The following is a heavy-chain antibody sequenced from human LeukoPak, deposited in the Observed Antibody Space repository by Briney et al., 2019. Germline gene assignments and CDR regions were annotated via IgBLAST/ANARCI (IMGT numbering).Heavy chain of an antibody. CDR1: GFTVSNNS. J-gene: IGHJ4*02. CDR2: IYSGGGT. D-gene: IGHD1-26*01. Sequence: GGSLRLSCAAPGFTVSNNSMTWVRQAPGKGLEWVSAIYSGGGTFYADSVKGRFTISRDSSKNTLYLQMNSLRAADTAVYYCATFTEGWGYFDYWGQGALVTASS. CDR3: ATFTEGWGYFDY. V-gene: IGHV3-53*01.